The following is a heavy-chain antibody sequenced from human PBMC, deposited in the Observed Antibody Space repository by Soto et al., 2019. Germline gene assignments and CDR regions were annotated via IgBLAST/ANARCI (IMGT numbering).Heavy chain of an antibody. CDR1: GGSISSYY. CDR3: ARGTYYDFWSGPVGHYYYYMDV. D-gene: IGHD3-3*01. CDR2: IYYSGST. J-gene: IGHJ6*03. V-gene: IGHV4-59*01. Sequence: SETLSLTCTVSGGSISSYYWSWIRQPPGKGLEWIGYIYYSGSTNYDPSLKSRVTISVDTSKNQFSLKLSSVTAADTAVYYCARGTYYDFWSGPVGHYYYYMDVWGKGTTVTVSS.